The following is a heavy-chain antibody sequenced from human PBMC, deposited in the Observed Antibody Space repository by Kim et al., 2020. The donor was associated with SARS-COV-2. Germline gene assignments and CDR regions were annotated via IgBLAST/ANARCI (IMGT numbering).Heavy chain of an antibody. Sequence: SRVTISVDTSKNQFSLKLSAVTAADTAVYYCARATVILIWFGESSGAFDIWGQGTMVTVSS. D-gene: IGHD3-10*01. V-gene: IGHV4-34*01. J-gene: IGHJ3*02. CDR3: ARATVILIWFGESSGAFDI.